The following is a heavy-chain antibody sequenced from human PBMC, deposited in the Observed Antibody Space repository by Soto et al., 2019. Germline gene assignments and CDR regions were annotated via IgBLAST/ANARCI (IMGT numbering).Heavy chain of an antibody. CDR3: ARDPIVVITWYYFDY. V-gene: IGHV3-30-3*01. J-gene: IGHJ4*02. CDR2: ISYDGSNK. Sequence: VQLVESGGGVVQPGRSLRLSCAASGFTFSSYAMHWVRQAPGKGLEWVAVISYDGSNKYYADSVKGRFTISRDNSKNTLYLQMNSLRAEDTAVYYCARDPIVVITWYYFDYWGQGTLVTVSS. CDR1: GFTFSSYA. D-gene: IGHD3-22*01.